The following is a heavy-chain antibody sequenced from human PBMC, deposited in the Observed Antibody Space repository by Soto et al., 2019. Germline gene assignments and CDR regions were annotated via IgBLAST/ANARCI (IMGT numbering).Heavy chain of an antibody. CDR1: DESINNDEYY. V-gene: IGHV4-39*01. Sequence: LEMKSLTNCVADESINNDEYYWGWIRKPPGKGLEWIGSIYYRGNAYYNPSLQTRVTISLDKSKSQFSLRLNSVTAADSAVYFCARLEGLATISYYFDFWGPGALVTVSS. CDR2: IYYRGNA. J-gene: IGHJ4*02. D-gene: IGHD3-9*01. CDR3: ARLEGLATISYYFDF.